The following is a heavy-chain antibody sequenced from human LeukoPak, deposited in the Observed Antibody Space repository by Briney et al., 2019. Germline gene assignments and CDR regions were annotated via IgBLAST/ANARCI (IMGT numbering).Heavy chain of an antibody. CDR2: IYYSGST. CDR3: ARDKSPTVTTAGDAFDI. V-gene: IGHV4-59*01. Sequence: PSETLSLTCTVSGGSISSYYWSWIRQPPGKGLGWIGYIYYSGSTNYNPSLKSRVTISVDTSKNQFSLKLSSVTAADTAVYYCARDKSPTVTTAGDAFDIWGQGTMVTVSS. J-gene: IGHJ3*02. CDR1: GGSISSYY. D-gene: IGHD4-17*01.